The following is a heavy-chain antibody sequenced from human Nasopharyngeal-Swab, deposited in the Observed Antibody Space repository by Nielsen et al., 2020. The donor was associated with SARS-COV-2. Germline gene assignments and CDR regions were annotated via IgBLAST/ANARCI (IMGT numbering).Heavy chain of an antibody. CDR1: GGTFSCYA. CDR2: IIPIFGTA. CDR3: ARDGTTSQTSYYYYGMDV. Sequence: SVKVSCKASGGTFSCYAISWVRQAPGQGLEWMGGIIPIFGTANYAQKFQGRVTITADESTSTAYMELSSLRSEDTAVYYCARDGTTSQTSYYYYGMDVWGQGTTVTVSS. V-gene: IGHV1-69*13. D-gene: IGHD4-17*01. J-gene: IGHJ6*02.